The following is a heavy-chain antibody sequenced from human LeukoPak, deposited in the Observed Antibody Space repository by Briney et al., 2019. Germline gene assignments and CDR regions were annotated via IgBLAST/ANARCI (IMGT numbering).Heavy chain of an antibody. CDR3: ARSVTIFGVVHN. V-gene: IGHV1-69*06. D-gene: IGHD3-3*01. J-gene: IGHJ4*02. CDR2: IIPIFGTT. Sequence: GASVKVSCKASGDTLSNYGLSWVRQAPGQGLEWMGGIIPIFGTTKYAQKFQDRVTFTADTTTSTAYMELRSLRSEDTAIYYCARSVTIFGVVHNWGQGTLVTVSS. CDR1: GDTLSNYG.